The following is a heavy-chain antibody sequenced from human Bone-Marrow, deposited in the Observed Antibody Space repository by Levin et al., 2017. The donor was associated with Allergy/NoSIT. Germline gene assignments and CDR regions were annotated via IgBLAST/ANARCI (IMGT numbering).Heavy chain of an antibody. V-gene: IGHV3-33*01. J-gene: IGHJ6*02. CDR2: IWYDGSNK. Sequence: GESLKISCAASGFTFSSYGMHWVRQAPGKGLEWVAVIWYDGSNKYYADSVKGRFTISRDNSKNTLYLQMNSLRAEDTAVYYCARGDPYIAVAGTEYYYYYGMDVWGQGTTVTVSS. CDR1: GFTFSSYG. CDR3: ARGDPYIAVAGTEYYYYYGMDV. D-gene: IGHD6-19*01.